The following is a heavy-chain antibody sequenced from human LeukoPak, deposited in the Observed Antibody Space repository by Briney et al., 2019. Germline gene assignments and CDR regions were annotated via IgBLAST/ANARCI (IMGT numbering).Heavy chain of an antibody. V-gene: IGHV3-30*02. D-gene: IGHD6-19*01. CDR3: AKASHRGDSSGWYYDYYYMDV. Sequence: GGSLRLSCAASGFTFSSYGMHWVRQAPGKGLEWVAFIRYDGSNKYYADSVKGRFTISRDNSKNTLYLQMNSLRAEDTAVYYCAKASHRGDSSGWYYDYYYMDVWGKGTTVTISS. J-gene: IGHJ6*03. CDR2: IRYDGSNK. CDR1: GFTFSSYG.